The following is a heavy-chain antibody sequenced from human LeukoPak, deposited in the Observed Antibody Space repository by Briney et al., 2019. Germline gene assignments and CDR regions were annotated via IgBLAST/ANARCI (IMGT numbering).Heavy chain of an antibody. CDR3: ARGKVAGDY. Sequence: ASVKVSCKASGYSFTSYYIHWVRQAPGQGLEWMGIISPSGGSTNYIQKFQGRVTMTRDTSTSTIYMELSSLRSEDTAVYYCARGKVAGDYWGQGSLVTVSS. CDR1: GYSFTSYY. D-gene: IGHD6-19*01. J-gene: IGHJ4*02. V-gene: IGHV1-46*01. CDR2: ISPSGGST.